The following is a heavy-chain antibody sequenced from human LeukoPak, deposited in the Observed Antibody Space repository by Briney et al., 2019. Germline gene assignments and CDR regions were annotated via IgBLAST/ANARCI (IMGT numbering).Heavy chain of an antibody. J-gene: IGHJ5*02. D-gene: IGHD3-22*01. CDR1: GGSISSGDYC. Sequence: SQTLSLTCTVSGGSISSGDYCWSWIRQPPGKGLEWIAYMYYSGSTYYNPSLKSRVTMSADTSKNKLSLKLSSVTAAATAVYYCARPYYYDSRIDPWGQGILVTVSS. CDR3: ARPYYYDSRIDP. V-gene: IGHV4-30-4*01. CDR2: MYYSGST.